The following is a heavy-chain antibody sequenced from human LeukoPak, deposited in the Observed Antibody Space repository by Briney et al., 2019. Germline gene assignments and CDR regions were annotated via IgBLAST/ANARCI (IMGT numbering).Heavy chain of an antibody. CDR3: ARDRVTGLRFLEWLSNDAFDI. V-gene: IGHV3-48*04. D-gene: IGHD3-3*01. Sequence: GGSLRLSCAASGFTFSSYSMNWVRQAPGKGLEWVSYISSGSSTIYYADSVKGRFTISRDNAKNSLYLQMNSLRAEDTAVYYCARDRVTGLRFLEWLSNDAFDIWGQGTMVTVSS. CDR1: GFTFSSYS. J-gene: IGHJ3*02. CDR2: ISSGSSTI.